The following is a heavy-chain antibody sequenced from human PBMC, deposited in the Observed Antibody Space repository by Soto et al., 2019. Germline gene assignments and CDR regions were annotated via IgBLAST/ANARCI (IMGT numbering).Heavy chain of an antibody. CDR3: ARDNKHSSGWYRWFDP. Sequence: GGSLRLSCAASGFTFSSYGMHWVRQAPGKGLEWVAVIWYDGSNKYYADSVKGRFTISRDNSKNTLYLQMNSLRAEDTAVYYCARDNKHSSGWYRWFDPWGQGTLVTVSS. D-gene: IGHD6-19*01. J-gene: IGHJ5*02. CDR2: IWYDGSNK. CDR1: GFTFSSYG. V-gene: IGHV3-33*01.